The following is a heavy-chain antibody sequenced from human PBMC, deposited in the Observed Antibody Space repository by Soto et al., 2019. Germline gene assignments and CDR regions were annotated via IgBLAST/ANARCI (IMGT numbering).Heavy chain of an antibody. D-gene: IGHD3-3*01. CDR2: ISGSGGST. J-gene: IGHJ4*02. CDR1: GFTFSSYA. V-gene: IGHV3-23*01. Sequence: PGGSLRLSCAASGFTFSSYAMSWVRQAPGKGLEWVSAISGSGGSTYYADSVKGRFTISRDNSKNTLYLQMNSLRAEDTAVYYCAKNYDFWSGYLQHIYYFDYWGQGTLVTVSS. CDR3: AKNYDFWSGYLQHIYYFDY.